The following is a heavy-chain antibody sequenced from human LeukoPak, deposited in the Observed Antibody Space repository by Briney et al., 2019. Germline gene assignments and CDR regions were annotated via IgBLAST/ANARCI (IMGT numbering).Heavy chain of an antibody. D-gene: IGHD5-18*01. CDR3: ARHKKGYSYGYYYYYYMDV. CDR1: GGSFSGYY. J-gene: IGHJ6*03. CDR2: INHSGST. V-gene: IGHV4-34*01. Sequence: KPSETLSLTCAVYGGSFSGYYWSWIRQPPGKGLEWIGEINHSGSTNYNPSLKSRVTISVDTSKNQFSLKLSSVTAADTAVYYCARHKKGYSYGYYYYYYMDVWGKGTTVTISS.